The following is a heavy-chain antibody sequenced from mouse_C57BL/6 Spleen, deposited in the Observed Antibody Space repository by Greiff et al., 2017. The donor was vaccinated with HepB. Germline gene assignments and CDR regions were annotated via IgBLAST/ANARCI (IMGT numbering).Heavy chain of an antibody. CDR1: GFTFSSYG. D-gene: IGHD5-1-1*01. J-gene: IGHJ2*01. CDR2: ISSGGSYT. V-gene: IGHV5-6*01. Sequence: EVQGVESGGDLVKPGGSLKLSCAASGFTFSSYGMSWVRQTPDKRLEWVATISSGGSYTYYPDSVKGRFTISRGNAKNTLYLQMSSLKSEDTAMYYCARHDTPHYFDYWGQGTTLTVSS. CDR3: ARHDTPHYFDY.